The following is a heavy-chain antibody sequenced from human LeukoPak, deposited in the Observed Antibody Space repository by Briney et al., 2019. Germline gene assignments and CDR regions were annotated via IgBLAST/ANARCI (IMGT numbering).Heavy chain of an antibody. CDR3: ARAHSSGWYYYYYGMDV. CDR2: IYSGGST. V-gene: IGHV3-53*01. Sequence: AGGSLRLSCAASGFTVSSNYMSWVRQAPGKGLEWVSVIYSGGSTYYADSVKGRFTIPRDNSKNTLYLQMNSLRAEDTAVYYCARAHSSGWYYYYYGMDVWGQGTTVTVSS. J-gene: IGHJ6*02. CDR1: GFTVSSNY. D-gene: IGHD6-19*01.